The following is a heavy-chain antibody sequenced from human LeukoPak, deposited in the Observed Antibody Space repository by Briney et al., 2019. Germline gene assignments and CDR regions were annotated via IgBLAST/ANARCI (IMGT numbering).Heavy chain of an antibody. D-gene: IGHD5-18*01. V-gene: IGHV4-59*01. CDR2: IYYSGST. Sequence: SETLSLTCTVSGGCISSYYWSWIRQPPGKGLEWIGYIYYSGSTNYNPSLKSRVTISVDTSKNQFSLKLSSVTAADTAVYYCARDHVDTAMDIWSQGTLVTVSS. CDR1: GGCISSYY. CDR3: ARDHVDTAMDI. J-gene: IGHJ4*02.